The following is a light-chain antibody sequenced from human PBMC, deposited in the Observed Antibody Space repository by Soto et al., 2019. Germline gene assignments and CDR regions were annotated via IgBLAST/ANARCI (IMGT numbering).Light chain of an antibody. CDR1: QRMSGW. J-gene: IGKJ1*01. CDR3: QHYDGFYGT. CDR2: DVS. Sequence: DIQMTQSPSTLSASVGDTATITCRASQRMSGWLAWHQQKPGKAPKLLIYDVSALKRGVPPRFSGSRCVKELAVTVGVLQPDDFAADYCQHYDGFYGTGGQRTNVDIK. V-gene: IGKV1-5*01.